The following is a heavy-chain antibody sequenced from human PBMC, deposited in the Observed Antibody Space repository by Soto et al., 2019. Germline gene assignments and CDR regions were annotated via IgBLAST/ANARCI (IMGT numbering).Heavy chain of an antibody. CDR2: INESGST. V-gene: IGHV4-34*01. Sequence: QVQLQQWGAGLVKPSETLSLSCAVYGQSFSGHSWAWIRQPPGKGLAWIGEINESGSTYYNPSLKSRVTISTDTSNNQFSLKLSSVSAADTAAYFCARGSGIVALPGELEDVKYDYWGQGTLVNVSS. J-gene: IGHJ4*02. CDR3: ARGSGIVALPGELEDVKYDY. CDR1: GQSFSGHS. D-gene: IGHD1-1*01.